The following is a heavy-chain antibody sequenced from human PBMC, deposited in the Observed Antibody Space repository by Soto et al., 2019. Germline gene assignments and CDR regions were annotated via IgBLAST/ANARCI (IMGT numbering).Heavy chain of an antibody. CDR3: ARYGTRGDW. CDR2: ISSSGLTT. V-gene: IGHV3-48*03. D-gene: IGHD3-10*01. J-gene: IGHJ5*01. CDR1: GFNFRMYE. Sequence: GGSLRLSCQASGFNFRMYEMHWVRKAPGKGLEWVSYISSSGLTTYYADFAEGRFTISRDNAKDSLYLHLNSLRVGDTAVYYCARYGTRGDWWGIGTQVPVSS.